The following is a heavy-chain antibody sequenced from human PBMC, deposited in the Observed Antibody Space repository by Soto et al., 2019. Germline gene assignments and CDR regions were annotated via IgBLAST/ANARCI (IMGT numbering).Heavy chain of an antibody. Sequence: GGSLRLSCAASGFTFSSYEMNWVRQAPGKGLEWVSYISSSGSTIYYADSVKGRFTISRDNAKNSLYLQMNSLRAEDTAVYYCAREGYCSSTSCYSTYYYYGMDVWGQGTTVTVSS. CDR3: AREGYCSSTSCYSTYYYYGMDV. D-gene: IGHD2-2*02. CDR1: GFTFSSYE. J-gene: IGHJ6*02. V-gene: IGHV3-48*03. CDR2: ISSSGSTI.